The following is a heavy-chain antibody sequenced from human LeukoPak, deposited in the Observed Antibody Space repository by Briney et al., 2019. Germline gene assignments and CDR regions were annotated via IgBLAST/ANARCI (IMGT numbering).Heavy chain of an antibody. V-gene: IGHV4-61*01. D-gene: IGHD3-10*01. Sequence: SETLSLTCTVSGGSISSGSYYWSWIRQPPGKGLEWIGYIYYSGSTNYNPSLKSRVTISVDTSKNQFSLKLSSVTAADTAVYYCARGVRDYGSGSYIGYFDYWGQGTLVTVSS. CDR2: IYYSGST. CDR1: GGSISSGSYY. CDR3: ARGVRDYGSGSYIGYFDY. J-gene: IGHJ4*02.